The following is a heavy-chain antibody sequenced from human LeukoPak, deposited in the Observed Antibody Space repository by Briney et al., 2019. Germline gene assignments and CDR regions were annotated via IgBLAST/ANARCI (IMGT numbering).Heavy chain of an antibody. V-gene: IGHV3-23*01. CDR3: AIALRAYYYDSSGYTDY. CDR1: GFTFSSYA. CDR2: ISGSGGST. J-gene: IGHJ4*02. D-gene: IGHD3-22*01. Sequence: GGSLRLSCAASGFTFSSYAMSWVRQAAGKGLEWVSAISGSGGSTYYADSVKGRFTISRDNSKNTLYLQMNSLRAEDTAVYYCAIALRAYYYDSSGYTDYWGQGTLVTVSS.